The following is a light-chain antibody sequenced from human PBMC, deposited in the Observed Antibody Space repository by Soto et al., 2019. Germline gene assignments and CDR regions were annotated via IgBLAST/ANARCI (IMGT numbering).Light chain of an antibody. CDR3: SSYTSSSTLYV. Sequence: QSVLTQPASVSGSPRQSITISCTGASSDVGGYTYVSWYQQHPGKAPKLIIYEVNNRPSGVSHRFSGSKSGNTASLTISGLXAEDEADYYCSSYTSSSTLYVFGTGTKVTVL. CDR1: SSDVGGYTY. J-gene: IGLJ1*01. V-gene: IGLV2-14*01. CDR2: EVN.